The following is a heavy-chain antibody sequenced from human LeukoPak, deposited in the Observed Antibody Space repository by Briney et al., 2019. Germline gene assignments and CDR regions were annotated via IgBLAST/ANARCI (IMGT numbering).Heavy chain of an antibody. J-gene: IGHJ4*02. CDR3: ARVSGVSSGYDY. CDR1: GYTFTSYG. D-gene: IGHD3-22*01. V-gene: IGHV1-18*01. Sequence: GASVKVSCKASGYTFTSYGISWVRQAPGQGLEWVGWISANNGDTDYAQKFQARVTMTTDTSTSTAYMELRSLRSEDTAVYYCARVSGVSSGYDYWGQGTLVTVSS. CDR2: ISANNGDT.